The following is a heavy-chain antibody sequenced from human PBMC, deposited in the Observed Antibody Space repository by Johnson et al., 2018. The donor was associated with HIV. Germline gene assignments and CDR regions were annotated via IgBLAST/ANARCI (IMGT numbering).Heavy chain of an antibody. Sequence: VQLVESGGGLVQPGRSLRLSCAASGFTFDDYAMHWVRQAPGKGLEWVSGISWNSGSIGYADSVKGRFTISRDNSKNTLYLQMNSLRAEDTAVYYCAKDGHSYGRGPDAFDIWGQGTMVTVSS. CDR1: GFTFDDYA. D-gene: IGHD5-18*01. J-gene: IGHJ3*02. CDR3: AKDGHSYGRGPDAFDI. CDR2: ISWNSGSI. V-gene: IGHV3-9*01.